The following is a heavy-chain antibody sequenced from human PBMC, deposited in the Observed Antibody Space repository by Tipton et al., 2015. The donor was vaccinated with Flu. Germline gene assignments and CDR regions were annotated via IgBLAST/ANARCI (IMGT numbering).Heavy chain of an antibody. Sequence: TLSLTCTVSGYSISSGYYWGWIRQPPGKGLEWIGSIFHGGSTYYNPSLKSRVTISVDTSKNQFSLKLSSVTAADTAVYYCARGSGSGTDVTFYFWGQGTLVTVSS. D-gene: IGHD3-10*01. CDR1: GYSISSGYY. J-gene: IGHJ4*02. CDR2: IFHGGST. CDR3: ARGSGSGTDVTFYF. V-gene: IGHV4-38-2*02.